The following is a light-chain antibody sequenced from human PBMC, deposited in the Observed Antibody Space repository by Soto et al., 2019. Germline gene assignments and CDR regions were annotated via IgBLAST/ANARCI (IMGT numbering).Light chain of an antibody. CDR2: AAS. CDR1: QSISSY. J-gene: IGKJ1*01. V-gene: IGKV1-39*01. CDR3: QQSYSTSVT. Sequence: DIQMTQSPSSLSASVGDRVTITCRASQSISSYLNWYQQKPGKAPKLLIYAASSLQSGVPSRFSGSGSGTHFTLTISSLQPEDFATYYCQQSYSTSVTFGQGTKVEIK.